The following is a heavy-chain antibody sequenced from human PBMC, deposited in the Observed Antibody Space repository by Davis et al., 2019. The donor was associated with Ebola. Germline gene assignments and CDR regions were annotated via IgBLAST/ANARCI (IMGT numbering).Heavy chain of an antibody. J-gene: IGHJ4*02. CDR2: IYDSGTT. Sequence: LRLSCTVSSGSIISGGYYWSWIRQHPGKGLEWIGYIYDSGTTFYNPSLKSRVTISIDTSKNHFSLKLTSVTAADTAVYYCARHLIYNYDGSVYSSPYYIDYWGQGTLVTVSS. CDR1: SGSIISGGYY. CDR3: ARHLIYNYDGSVYSSPYYIDY. V-gene: IGHV4-31*03. D-gene: IGHD3-22*01.